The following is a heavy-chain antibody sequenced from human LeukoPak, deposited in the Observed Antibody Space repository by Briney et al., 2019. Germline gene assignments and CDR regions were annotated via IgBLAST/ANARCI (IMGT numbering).Heavy chain of an antibody. V-gene: IGHV4-31*02. CDR1: GFTFSSYA. CDR2: IYYSGST. CDR3: ARWAPSGKGDGYNYDY. J-gene: IGHJ4*02. Sequence: LRLSCAASGFTFSSYAMTWIRQHPGKGLEWIGYIYYSGSTYYNPSLKSRVTISVDTSKNQFSLKLSSVTAADTAVYYCARWAPSGKGDGYNYDYWGQGTLVTVSS. D-gene: IGHD5-12*01.